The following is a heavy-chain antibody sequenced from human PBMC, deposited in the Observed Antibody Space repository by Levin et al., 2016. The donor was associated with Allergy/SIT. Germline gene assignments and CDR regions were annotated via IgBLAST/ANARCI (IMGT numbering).Heavy chain of an antibody. CDR2: ISSDANHK. J-gene: IGHJ4*02. V-gene: IGHV3-30*03. Sequence: GGSLRLSCAASGFTFDDYAMHWVRLAPGKGLEWVAIISSDANHKYYVESVRGRFTVSRDNSKNTLYLQMNSLRAEDTAHYYCVRALEYYDNSGGGFWGQGTLVTVSS. CDR1: GFTFDDYA. D-gene: IGHD3-16*01. CDR3: VRALEYYDNSGGGF.